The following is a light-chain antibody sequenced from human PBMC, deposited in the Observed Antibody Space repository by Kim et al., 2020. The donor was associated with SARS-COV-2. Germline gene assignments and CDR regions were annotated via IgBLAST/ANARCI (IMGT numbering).Light chain of an antibody. CDR3: EKYNSAPRT. CDR2: AAS. J-gene: IGKJ1*01. V-gene: IGKV1-27*01. CDR1: QGISNY. Sequence: DIQMTQSPSSLSASVGDRVTITCRASQGISNYLAWYQQKPGKVPTLLIYAASTLQSGVPSRFSGSGSGTDFTLTISSLQPEDVATYYSEKYNSAPRTFGQGTKVDIK.